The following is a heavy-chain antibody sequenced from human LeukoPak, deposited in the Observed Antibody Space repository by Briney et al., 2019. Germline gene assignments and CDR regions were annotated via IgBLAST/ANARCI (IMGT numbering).Heavy chain of an antibody. Sequence: PGRSLRLSCAASGFTFSSYGMHWVRQAPGKGLEWVAVISYDGSNKYYADSVKGRFTISRDNSKNTLYLQMNSPRAEDTAVYYCARGTSFGVVTEFDYWGQGTLVTVSS. CDR1: GFTFSSYG. V-gene: IGHV3-30*03. J-gene: IGHJ4*02. CDR2: ISYDGSNK. CDR3: ARGTSFGVVTEFDY. D-gene: IGHD3-3*01.